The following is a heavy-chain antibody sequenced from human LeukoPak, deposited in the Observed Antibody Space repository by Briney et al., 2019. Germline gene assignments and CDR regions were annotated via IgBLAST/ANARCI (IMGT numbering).Heavy chain of an antibody. CDR1: GGSISSSNW. CDR3: ATGYSSGWYGRDAFDI. Sequence: SGTLSLTCAVSGGSISSSNWWSWVRQPPGKGLEWIGEINHSGSTNYNPSLKSRVTISVDTSKNQFSLKLSSVTAADTAVYYCATGYSSGWYGRDAFDIWGQGTMVTVSS. D-gene: IGHD6-19*01. CDR2: INHSGST. V-gene: IGHV4-4*02. J-gene: IGHJ3*02.